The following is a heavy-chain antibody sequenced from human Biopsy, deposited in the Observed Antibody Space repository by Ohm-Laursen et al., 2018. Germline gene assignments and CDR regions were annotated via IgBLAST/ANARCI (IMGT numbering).Heavy chain of an antibody. D-gene: IGHD3-22*01. Sequence: SETLSLTCAVYNVSFSSFYWSWIRQPPGKGLEWIGSIFYRGSTHYKPSLKSRVNISVDTSKNHFSLKLNSVTAADTAVYYCARDYDTSGYYYVSWGQGTLVTVSS. V-gene: IGHV4-34*12. CDR3: ARDYDTSGYYYVS. CDR2: IFYRGST. CDR1: NVSFSSFY. J-gene: IGHJ5*02.